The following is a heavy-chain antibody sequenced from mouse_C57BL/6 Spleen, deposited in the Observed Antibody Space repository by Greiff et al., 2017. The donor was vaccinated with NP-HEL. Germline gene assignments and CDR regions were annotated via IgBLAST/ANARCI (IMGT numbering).Heavy chain of an antibody. J-gene: IGHJ4*01. V-gene: IGHV1-61*01. CDR3: ARSSHYYAMDY. CDR1: GYTFTSYW. Sequence: QVQLQQPGAELVRPGSSVKLSCKASGYTFTSYWMDWVKQRPGQGLEWIGNIYPSDSETHYNQKFKDKATLTVDKSSSTAYMQLSSLTSEDSAVYYCARSSHYYAMDYWGQGTSVTVSS. CDR2: IYPSDSET.